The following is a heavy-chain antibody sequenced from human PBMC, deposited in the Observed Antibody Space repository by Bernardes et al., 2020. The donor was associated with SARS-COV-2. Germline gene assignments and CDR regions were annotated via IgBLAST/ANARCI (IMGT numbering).Heavy chain of an antibody. CDR2: IYRGGST. J-gene: IGHJ4*02. Sequence: GGSLRLSCAASGFTVSSTYMGWVRQAPGKGLEWVSVIYRGGSTYYADSVKGRFSISRDNSKNTLFLQMNSLRVEDTAVYYCASRMATSWGFYYWGQGTLATVTS. V-gene: IGHV3-66*02. D-gene: IGHD3-16*01. CDR1: GFTVSSTY. CDR3: ASRMATSWGFYY.